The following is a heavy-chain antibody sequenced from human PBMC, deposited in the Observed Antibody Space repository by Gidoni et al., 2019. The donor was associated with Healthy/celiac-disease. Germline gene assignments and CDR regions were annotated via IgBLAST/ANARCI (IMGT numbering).Heavy chain of an antibody. Sequence: QVQLQQWGAGLLKPSETLSLACAVYGGSFSGYYWSWIRQPPGKGLEWIGEINHSGSTNYNPSLKSRVTISVDTSKNQFSLKLSSVTAADTAVYYCARGRGMAALDYWGQGTLVTVSS. CDR1: GGSFSGYY. J-gene: IGHJ4*02. D-gene: IGHD1-26*01. CDR3: ARGRGMAALDY. CDR2: INHSGST. V-gene: IGHV4-34*01.